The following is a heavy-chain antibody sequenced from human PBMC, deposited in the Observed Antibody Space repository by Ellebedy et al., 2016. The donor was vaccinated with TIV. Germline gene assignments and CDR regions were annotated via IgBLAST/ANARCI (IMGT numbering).Heavy chain of an antibody. CDR1: GVPVTSGDSF. CDR3: ARFGSY. J-gene: IGHJ4*02. V-gene: IGHV4-39*02. D-gene: IGHD3-10*01. Sequence: SETLSLXCTVSGVPVTSGDSFWGWIRQPPGKGLELIGTIENSGSTNYSPSLKSRVTISMDTSKNHFSLKLSSVTAADTAVYYCARFGSYWGQGTLVTVSS. CDR2: IENSGST.